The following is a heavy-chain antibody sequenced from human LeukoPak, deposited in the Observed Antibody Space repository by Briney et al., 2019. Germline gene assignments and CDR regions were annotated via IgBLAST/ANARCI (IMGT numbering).Heavy chain of an antibody. CDR2: ISGSGGST. D-gene: IGHD6-6*01. Sequence: PGGSLRLSCAASGFTFSSYAMSWVRQAPGKGLEWVSAISGSGGSTYYADSVEGRFTISRDNSKNTLYLQMNSLRAEDTAVYYCAKRYNSSSGYYFDYWGRGTLVTVSS. CDR3: AKRYNSSSGYYFDY. CDR1: GFTFSSYA. J-gene: IGHJ4*02. V-gene: IGHV3-23*01.